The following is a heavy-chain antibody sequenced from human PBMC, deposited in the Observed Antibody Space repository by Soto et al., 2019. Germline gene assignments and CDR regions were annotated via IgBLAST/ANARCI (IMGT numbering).Heavy chain of an antibody. Sequence: EVKLLESGGGLVQPGGSLRLSCAASGFTFSSYAMSWVRQAPGKGLEWVSAISGSGGSTYYADSVKGRFTISRDNSKNTLYLQMNSLRAEDTAVYYCAKDLDYSPASDYYYGMDVWGQGTTVTVSS. D-gene: IGHD3-16*01. J-gene: IGHJ6*02. V-gene: IGHV3-23*01. CDR3: AKDLDYSPASDYYYGMDV. CDR1: GFTFSSYA. CDR2: ISGSGGST.